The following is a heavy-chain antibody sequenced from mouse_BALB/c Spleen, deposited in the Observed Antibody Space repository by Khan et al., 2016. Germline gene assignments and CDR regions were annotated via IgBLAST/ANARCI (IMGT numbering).Heavy chain of an antibody. V-gene: IGHV3-1*02. CDR2: IHYSGST. D-gene: IGHD1-1*01. Sequence: EVQLQESGPDLVKPSQSLSLTCTVTGFSITSDYSWHWIRQFPGNKLEWMGYIHYSGSTNYNPSRKSRISITRDTSKNQFFLQLNSVTTEDTATFYCARYYYGGAPWFAYWGQGTLVTVSA. CDR3: ARYYYGGAPWFAY. J-gene: IGHJ3*01. CDR1: GFSITSDYS.